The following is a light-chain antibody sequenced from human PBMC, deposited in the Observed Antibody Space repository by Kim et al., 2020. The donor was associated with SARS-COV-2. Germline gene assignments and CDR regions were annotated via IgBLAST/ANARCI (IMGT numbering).Light chain of an antibody. V-gene: IGLV3-19*01. Sequence: SSELTQDPAVYVALGQTVRITCQGDSLRSYYATWYQQKPGQAPIIVIYGKNNRLSGIPDRFSGSSSGNTASLTITGTQAGDEADYYCNSRYSNDNVVFGGGTQLTVL. CDR3: NSRYSNDNVV. CDR2: GKN. J-gene: IGLJ2*01. CDR1: SLRSYY.